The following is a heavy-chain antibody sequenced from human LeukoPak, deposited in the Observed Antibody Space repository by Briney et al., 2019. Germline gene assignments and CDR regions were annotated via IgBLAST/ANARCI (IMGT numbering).Heavy chain of an antibody. V-gene: IGHV1-18*04. D-gene: IGHD4-11*01. Sequence: GASVKVSCKASGYTFTDYYMHWVRQAPGQGLEWMACISANNSDTNYAHWMQGRLTMTTDTSTSTPYMELRSLRSDDTAVYYCARDWPTLIAEYWGQGTLVTVPT. CDR3: ARDWPTLIAEY. CDR2: ISANNSDT. CDR1: GYTFTDYY. J-gene: IGHJ4*02.